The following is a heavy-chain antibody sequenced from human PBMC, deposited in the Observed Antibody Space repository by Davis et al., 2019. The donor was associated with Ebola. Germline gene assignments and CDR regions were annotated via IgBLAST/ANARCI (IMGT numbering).Heavy chain of an antibody. J-gene: IGHJ4*02. D-gene: IGHD3-10*01. CDR1: GFTVSSNY. CDR2: IYSGGIT. CDR3: AKDVLLWFGERGDYFDY. Sequence: PGGSLRLSCAASGFTVSSNYMSWVRQAPGKGLEWVSVIYSGGITYYADSVKGRFTISRDNSKNTLYLQMNSLRAEETAVYYCAKDVLLWFGERGDYFDYWGQGTLVTVSS. V-gene: IGHV3-53*01.